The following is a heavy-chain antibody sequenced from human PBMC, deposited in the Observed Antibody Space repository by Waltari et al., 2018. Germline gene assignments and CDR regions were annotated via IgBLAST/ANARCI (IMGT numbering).Heavy chain of an antibody. CDR2: INHSGST. V-gene: IGHV4-34*01. CDR3: ARGQYDFWGGYYSY. Sequence: QVQLQQWGAGLLKPSETLSLTCAVYGGSFSGYYWSWIRQPPGKGLEWIGEINHSGSTNYNPCLKNRVTISVDTSKNQVSLKLSSGTAADTTVYYCARGQYDFWGGYYSYWGQGTLVTVSS. D-gene: IGHD3-3*01. CDR1: GGSFSGYY. J-gene: IGHJ4*02.